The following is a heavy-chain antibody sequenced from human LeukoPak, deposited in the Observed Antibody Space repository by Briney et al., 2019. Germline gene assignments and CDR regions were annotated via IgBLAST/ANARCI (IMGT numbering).Heavy chain of an antibody. Sequence: GASVKVSCKASGGTFSSYAISWVRQAPGQGLEWMGGIIPIFGTANYAQKFQGRVTITTDKSTSTAYMELSSLRSEDTAVYYCASATAMAPSTMDYWGQGTLVTVSS. CDR2: IIPIFGTA. V-gene: IGHV1-69*05. CDR3: ASATAMAPSTMDY. D-gene: IGHD5-18*01. CDR1: GGTFSSYA. J-gene: IGHJ4*02.